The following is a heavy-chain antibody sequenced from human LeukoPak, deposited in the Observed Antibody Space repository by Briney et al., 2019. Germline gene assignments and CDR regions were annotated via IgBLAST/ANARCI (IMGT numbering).Heavy chain of an antibody. V-gene: IGHV3-74*01. CDR3: AILNVYYYDSSGYSTR. D-gene: IGHD3-22*01. CDR2: INSDGSST. Sequence: GGSLRLSCAASGFTFSSYWMHWVRQAPGKGLAWVSRINSDGSSTSYADSVKGRFTISRDNAKNTLYLQMNSLRAEDTAVYYCAILNVYYYDSSGYSTRWGQGTLVTVSS. J-gene: IGHJ4*02. CDR1: GFTFSSYW.